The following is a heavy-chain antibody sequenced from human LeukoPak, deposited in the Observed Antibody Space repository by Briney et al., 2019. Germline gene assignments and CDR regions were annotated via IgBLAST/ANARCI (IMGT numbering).Heavy chain of an antibody. CDR1: GFTFSSYA. D-gene: IGHD4-17*01. V-gene: IGHV3-7*01. J-gene: IGHJ4*02. CDR3: ARVGARQVLEY. Sequence: GGSLRLSCAASGFTFSSYAMHWVRQAPGKGLEWVANIKQDGGEKYYLDSVKGRFTVSRDNAKNSLYLQMNSLRAEDTAVYYCARVGARQVLEYWGQGTLVTVSS. CDR2: IKQDGGEK.